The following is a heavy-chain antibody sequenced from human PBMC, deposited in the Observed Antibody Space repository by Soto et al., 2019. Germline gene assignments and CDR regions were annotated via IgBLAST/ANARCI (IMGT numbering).Heavy chain of an antibody. CDR3: ARDPGIGSTTKTAIYLDY. CDR1: GYSFTAYY. Sequence: ASVKVSCKASGYSFTAYYMHWVRQAPGQGLEWMGWINPNSGGTKYAQKFQGWVTMSRDTSISTAYMELSRLRSDDTAVYYCARDPGIGSTTKTAIYLDYWGQGTLVTVSS. V-gene: IGHV1-2*04. D-gene: IGHD1-26*01. CDR2: INPNSGGT. J-gene: IGHJ4*02.